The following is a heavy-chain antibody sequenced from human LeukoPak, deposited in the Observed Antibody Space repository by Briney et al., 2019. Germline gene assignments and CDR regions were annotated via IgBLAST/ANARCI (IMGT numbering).Heavy chain of an antibody. D-gene: IGHD2-2*01. CDR1: GFTFSSYA. CDR2: ISYDGSNK. CDR3: AREGHNDIVVVPAAPIDY. V-gene: IGHV3-30-3*01. J-gene: IGHJ4*02. Sequence: GGSLRLSCAASGFTFSSYAMHWVRQAPGKGLEWVAVISYDGSNKYYADSVKGRFTISRDNSKNTLYLQMNSLRAEDTAVYYCAREGHNDIVVVPAAPIDYWGQGTLVTVSS.